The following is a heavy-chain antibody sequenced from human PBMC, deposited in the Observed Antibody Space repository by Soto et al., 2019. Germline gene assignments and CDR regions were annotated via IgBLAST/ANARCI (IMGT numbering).Heavy chain of an antibody. CDR3: AHAKLYCTSGSCSTWFDS. CDR2: IYWDDDK. CDR1: GFSLRTHGVG. J-gene: IGHJ5*01. Sequence: QITLKDSGPTLVKPTQTLTLTCTFSGFSLRTHGVGVGWVRQPAGKALEWIALIYWDDDKRYSASRNSRLTITKDTSKNQVVLTMTNLDPVDTATYFSAHAKLYCTSGSCSTWFDSSGQGTLVTVSS. D-gene: IGHD2-8*01. V-gene: IGHV2-5*02.